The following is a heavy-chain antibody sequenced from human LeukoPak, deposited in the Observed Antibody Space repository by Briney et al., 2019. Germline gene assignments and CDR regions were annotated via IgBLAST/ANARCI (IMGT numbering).Heavy chain of an antibody. J-gene: IGHJ4*02. Sequence: QTGGSLRLSCAVSGITLSNYAMSWVSQAPGKGLEWVAGISGSGGSTNYADSVKGRFTISRDNPKNTLYLQMNSLRAEDTAVYFCAKRGVVIRVILVGFHKEAYYFDSWGQGALVTVSS. CDR2: ISGSGGST. CDR1: GITLSNYA. V-gene: IGHV3-23*01. D-gene: IGHD3-10*01. CDR3: AKRGVVIRVILVGFHKEAYYFDS.